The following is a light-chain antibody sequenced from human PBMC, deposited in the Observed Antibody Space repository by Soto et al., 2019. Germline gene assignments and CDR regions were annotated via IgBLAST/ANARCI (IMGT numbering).Light chain of an antibody. CDR1: SSNIGIDF. J-gene: IGLJ3*02. V-gene: IGLV1-51*02. Sequence: QSVLTQPPSVSAAPGQEVTISCSGSSSNIGIDFVSWYQHLPGTAPKLLIYEDNKRPSWIPDRFSGSKSGTIATLVITGLQTGDEADYYCGAWDISLSGGVFGGGTKLTVL. CDR3: GAWDISLSGGV. CDR2: EDN.